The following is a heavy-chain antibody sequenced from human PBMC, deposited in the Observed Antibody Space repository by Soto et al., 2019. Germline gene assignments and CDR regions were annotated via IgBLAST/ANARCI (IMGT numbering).Heavy chain of an antibody. D-gene: IGHD2-2*02. V-gene: IGHV4-30-2*01. CDR2: IYHSGST. CDR3: ASGGTAYCSSTRCYRHTWFDP. Sequence: PSETLSRTCAVSGSAISSGGYSRSWIRQPPGKGLEWIGYIYHSGSTYYNPSLKSRVTISVDRAKNQCSLKLSSGTAADTAVYFCASGGTAYCSSTRCYRHTWFDPWGQGTLVTVSS. J-gene: IGHJ5*02. CDR1: GSAISSGGYS.